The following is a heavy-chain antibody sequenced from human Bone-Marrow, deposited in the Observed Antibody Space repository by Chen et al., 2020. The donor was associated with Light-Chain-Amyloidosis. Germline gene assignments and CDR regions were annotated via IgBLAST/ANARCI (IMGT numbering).Heavy chain of an antibody. V-gene: IGHV3-30*18. J-gene: IGHJ4*02. CDR2: IPYDGNNK. CDR3: AKDLNFGSGTFYSGYYFDY. CDR1: GFTFSNYG. Sequence: QVSLVESGGGVVQPGGFLRLSCVASGFTFSNYGMPWVRQAPGKGLEWVAVIPYDGNNKHYADSVQGRFTISRENSENTLYLQMSSLRAEDSAVYYCAKDLNFGSGTFYSGYYFDYWGQGTLVTVSS. D-gene: IGHD3-10*01.